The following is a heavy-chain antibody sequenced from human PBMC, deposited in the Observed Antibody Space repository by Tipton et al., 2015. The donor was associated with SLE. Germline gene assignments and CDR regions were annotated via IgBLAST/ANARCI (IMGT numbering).Heavy chain of an antibody. CDR2: MYYSGRT. CDR1: GGSISSYY. V-gene: IGHV4-59*01. J-gene: IGHJ4*02. D-gene: IGHD3-3*01. Sequence: TLSLTCTVSGGSISSYYWSWIRQPPGKGLEWIGYMYYSGRTNYNPSLKSRVTFSIDTSKNQFSLNLSSVTAADTAVYYCARGNFWSGPFDYWGQGTLVIVSS. CDR3: ARGNFWSGPFDY.